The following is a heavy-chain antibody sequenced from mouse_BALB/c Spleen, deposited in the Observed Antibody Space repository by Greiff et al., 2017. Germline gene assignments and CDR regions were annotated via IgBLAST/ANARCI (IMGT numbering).Heavy chain of an antibody. CDR1: GFTFSSYT. CDR3: ARRDWGMDY. Sequence: EVMLVESGGGLVQPGGSLKLSCAASGFTFSSYTMSWVRQTPEKRLEWVAYISNGGGSTYYPDTVKGRFTISRDNAKNTLYLQMSSLKSEDTAMYYCARRDWGMDYWGQGTSVTVSS. V-gene: IGHV5-12-2*01. CDR2: ISNGGGST. J-gene: IGHJ4*01. D-gene: IGHD4-1*01.